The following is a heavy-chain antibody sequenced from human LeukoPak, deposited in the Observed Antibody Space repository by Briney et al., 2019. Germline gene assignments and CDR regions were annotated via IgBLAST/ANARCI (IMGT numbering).Heavy chain of an antibody. Sequence: SETLSLTCSVSGYSFTSGHYWGWIRQPPGKGLEWIANIYHTGSAHYNPSLKSRVTISVDTYKNQFSLKLSSVTAADTAVYYCARYCTSTTCILRGFDYWGQGTLVTVSS. CDR3: ARYCTSTTCILRGFDY. CDR1: GYSFTSGHY. V-gene: IGHV4-38-2*01. J-gene: IGHJ4*02. D-gene: IGHD2-2*01. CDR2: IYHTGSA.